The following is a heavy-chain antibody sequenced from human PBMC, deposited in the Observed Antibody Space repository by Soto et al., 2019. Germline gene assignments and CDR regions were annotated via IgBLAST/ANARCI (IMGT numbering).Heavy chain of an antibody. CDR3: ARHGVAALTDYYYYYGMDV. J-gene: IGHJ6*02. V-gene: IGHV5-51*01. Sequence: GESLKISCKGCGYSFASYWIGWVRQMPGKGLEWMGIIYPGDSDTRYSPSFQGQVTISADKSISTAYLQWSSLKASDTAMYYCARHGVAALTDYYYYYGMDVWGQGTTVTVSS. CDR2: IYPGDSDT. CDR1: GYSFASYW. D-gene: IGHD6-6*01.